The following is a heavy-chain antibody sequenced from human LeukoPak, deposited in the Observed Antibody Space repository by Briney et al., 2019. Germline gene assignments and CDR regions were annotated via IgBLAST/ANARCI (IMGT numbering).Heavy chain of an antibody. J-gene: IGHJ4*02. CDR3: ARGGESGYDLGVY. V-gene: IGHV1-2*02. D-gene: IGHD5-12*01. Sequence: ASVKVSCKASGYTFTGYYMHWVRQAPGQGLGWMGGINPNSGGTNYAQKFQGRVTMTRDTSISTAYMELSRLRSDDTAVYYCARGGESGYDLGVYWGQGTLVTVSS. CDR1: GYTFTGYY. CDR2: INPNSGGT.